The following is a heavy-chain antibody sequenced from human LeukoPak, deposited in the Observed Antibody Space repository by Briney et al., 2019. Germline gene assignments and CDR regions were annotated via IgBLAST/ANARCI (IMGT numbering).Heavy chain of an antibody. CDR2: INHSGST. CDR3: ARGPPREVAVVPAARDYYYMDV. V-gene: IGHV4-34*01. CDR1: GGSFSGYY. D-gene: IGHD2-2*01. Sequence: SETLSLTCAVYGGSFSGYYWSWIRQPPGKGLEWIGEINHSGSTNYNPSLKSRVTISVDTSKNQFSLKLSSVTAADTAVYYCARGPPREVAVVPAARDYYYMDVWGKGTTVTVSS. J-gene: IGHJ6*03.